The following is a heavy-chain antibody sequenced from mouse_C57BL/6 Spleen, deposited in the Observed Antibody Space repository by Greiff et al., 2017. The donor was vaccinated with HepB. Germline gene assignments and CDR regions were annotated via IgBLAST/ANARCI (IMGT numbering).Heavy chain of an antibody. Sequence: QVQLQQPGAELVRPGSSVKLSCKASGYTFTSYWMHWVKQRPIQGLEWIGNIDPSDSETHYNQKFKDKATLTVDKSSSTAYMQLSSLTSEDSAVYYCARSDSSVSRFAYWGQGTLVTVSA. CDR3: ARSDSSVSRFAY. D-gene: IGHD3-2*02. CDR2: IDPSDSET. CDR1: GYTFTSYW. V-gene: IGHV1-52*01. J-gene: IGHJ3*01.